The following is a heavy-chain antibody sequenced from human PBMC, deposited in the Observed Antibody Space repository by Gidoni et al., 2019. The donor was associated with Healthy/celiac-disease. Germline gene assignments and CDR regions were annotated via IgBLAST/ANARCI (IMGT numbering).Heavy chain of an antibody. CDR3: AREVMTTVVTRGVFDY. J-gene: IGHJ4*02. CDR1: GFTVRSNY. D-gene: IGHD4-17*01. V-gene: IGHV3-66*01. CDR2: IYSGGSK. Sequence: EVQLVASGGGLVQPGGSLRLSCAASGFTVRSNYMSWVRQAPGKGLEWVSVIYSGGSKYYADSVKGRFTISRDNSKNTLYLQMNSLRAEDTAVYYCAREVMTTVVTRGVFDYWGQGTLVTVSS.